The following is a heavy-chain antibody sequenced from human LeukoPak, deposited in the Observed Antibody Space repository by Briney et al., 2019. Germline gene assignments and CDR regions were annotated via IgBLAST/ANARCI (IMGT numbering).Heavy chain of an antibody. Sequence: GGSLRLSCAASGFTFSSYWMNWARQAPGKGLEWVSAISGSGGSTYYADSVKGRFTISRDNSKNTLYLQMNSLRAEDTAVYYCAKDQNCSSTSCYEYYYYGMDVWGQGTTVTVSS. J-gene: IGHJ6*02. CDR3: AKDQNCSSTSCYEYYYYGMDV. D-gene: IGHD2-2*01. CDR1: GFTFSSYW. CDR2: ISGSGGST. V-gene: IGHV3-23*01.